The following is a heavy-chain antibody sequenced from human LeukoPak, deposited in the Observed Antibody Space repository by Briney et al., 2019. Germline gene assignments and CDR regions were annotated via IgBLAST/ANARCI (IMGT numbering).Heavy chain of an antibody. CDR1: GLTSSSYA. V-gene: IGHV3-23*01. D-gene: IGHD2-15*01. J-gene: IGHJ5*02. Sequence: PGGSLRLSCATSGLTSSSYAMSWVRQAPGKGLEWVSAISGSGGSTYYADSVKGRFTISRYTSKNMLYLQMNRLRAEDTALYFCAQDTRIRGGNNWFDPWGQGTLVTVSS. CDR2: ISGSGGST. CDR3: AQDTRIRGGNNWFDP.